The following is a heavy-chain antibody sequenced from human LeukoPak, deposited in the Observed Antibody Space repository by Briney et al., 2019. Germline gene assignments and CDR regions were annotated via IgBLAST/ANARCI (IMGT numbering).Heavy chain of an antibody. CDR1: GGSISGYS. CDR2: IYTSGST. D-gene: IGHD5-24*01. V-gene: IGHV4-4*07. Sequence: SETLSLTCTVAGGSISGYSWSWIRQPAGKGLERIGRIYTSGSTYYNPSLKSRLTMSVDTDTSKNQFSLKLSSVTAADTAVYYCARSGYNNWFDPWGQGTLVTVSS. CDR3: ARSGYNNWFDP. J-gene: IGHJ5*02.